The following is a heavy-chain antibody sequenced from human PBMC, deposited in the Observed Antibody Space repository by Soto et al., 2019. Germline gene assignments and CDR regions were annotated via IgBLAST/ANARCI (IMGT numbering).Heavy chain of an antibody. CDR1: GGTFSSYA. J-gene: IGHJ6*02. Sequence: QVQLVQSGAEVKKPGSSVKVSCKASGGTFSSYAISWVRQAPGQGLEWMGGSIPISGTANYAQKFQGRVTITADDSTSTAYMELSSLRSEDTAVYYCARSQGSSTSLEIYYYYYYGMDVWGQGTKVTVSS. CDR2: SIPISGTA. D-gene: IGHD2-2*01. CDR3: ARSQGSSTSLEIYYYYYYGMDV. V-gene: IGHV1-69*01.